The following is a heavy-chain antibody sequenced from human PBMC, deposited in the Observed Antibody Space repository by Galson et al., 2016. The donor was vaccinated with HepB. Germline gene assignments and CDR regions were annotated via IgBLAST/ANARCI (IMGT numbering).Heavy chain of an antibody. V-gene: IGHV2-5*02. Sequence: PALVKPTQTLTLTCTFSGFSLSTSGEAVGWIRQPPGKALEWLALMYWDDDKRYSPYLNNRLTITKDTSNNRVVLTMTNMDPADTATYYCAHSKIYYASGSYANWFDPWGQGTLVTVSS. J-gene: IGHJ5*02. CDR2: MYWDDDK. D-gene: IGHD3-10*01. CDR3: AHSKIYYASGSYANWFDP. CDR1: GFSLSTSGEA.